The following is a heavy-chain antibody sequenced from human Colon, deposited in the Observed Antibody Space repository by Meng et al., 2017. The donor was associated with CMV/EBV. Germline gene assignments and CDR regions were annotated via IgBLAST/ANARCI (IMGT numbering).Heavy chain of an antibody. CDR1: GFTFDEYV. D-gene: IGHD2-2*01. Sequence: GGSLRLSCVASGFTFDEYVIHWVRLAPGKGLEWVSGITWNSSSIGYADSVKGRFTISRDNAKNSVYLQMNSLRVEDTALYFCAKDRDCTSNSCPNYDMDVWGQGTTVTVSS. V-gene: IGHV3-9*01. CDR2: ITWNSSSI. CDR3: AKDRDCTSNSCPNYDMDV. J-gene: IGHJ6*02.